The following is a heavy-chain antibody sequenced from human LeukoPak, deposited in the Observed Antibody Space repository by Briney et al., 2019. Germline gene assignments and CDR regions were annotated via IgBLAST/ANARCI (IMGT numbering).Heavy chain of an antibody. Sequence: GGSLRLSCAASGFTVTNYWMHWVRQAPGKGLVWVSRTNRDGSSTTYADSVKGRFTISRDNAKNTLFLQMNSLRAEDTAVYYCARPKGYCSGGSCYNWFDPWGQGTLVTVSS. CDR2: TNRDGSST. D-gene: IGHD2-15*01. V-gene: IGHV3-74*01. CDR1: GFTVTNYW. CDR3: ARPKGYCSGGSCYNWFDP. J-gene: IGHJ5*02.